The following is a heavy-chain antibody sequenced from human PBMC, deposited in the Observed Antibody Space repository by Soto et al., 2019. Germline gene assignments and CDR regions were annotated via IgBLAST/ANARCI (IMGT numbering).Heavy chain of an antibody. CDR3: ARDLAAGSSWTPQYYFDY. J-gene: IGHJ4*02. CDR1: GYTFTGYY. V-gene: IGHV1-2*04. D-gene: IGHD6-13*01. CDR2: INPNSGGT. Sequence: QVQLVQSGAEVKKPGASVKVSCKASGYTFTGYYMHWVRQAPGQGLEWMGWINPNSGGTNYAQKFQGWVTMTRDTSISTAYMELSRLRSDDTAVYYCARDLAAGSSWTPQYYFDYWGQGTLVTVSS.